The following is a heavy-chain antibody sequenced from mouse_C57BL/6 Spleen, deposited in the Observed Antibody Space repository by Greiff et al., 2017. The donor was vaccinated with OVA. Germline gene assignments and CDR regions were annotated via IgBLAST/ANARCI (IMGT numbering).Heavy chain of an antibody. V-gene: IGHV5-16*01. Sequence: EVQVVESEGGLVQPGSSMKLSCTASGFTFSDYYMAWVRQVPEKGLEWVANINSDGSSTYYLDSLKSRFIISRDNATNILYLQISSLKSEDTATYYCAREIGTAVVAPDWYFDVWGTGTTVTVSS. J-gene: IGHJ1*03. D-gene: IGHD1-1*01. CDR2: INSDGSST. CDR1: GFTFSDYY. CDR3: AREIGTAVVAPDWYFDV.